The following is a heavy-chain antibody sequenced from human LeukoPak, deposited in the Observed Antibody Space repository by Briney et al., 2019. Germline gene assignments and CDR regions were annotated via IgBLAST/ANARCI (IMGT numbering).Heavy chain of an antibody. V-gene: IGHV3-23*01. J-gene: IGHJ4*02. Sequence: GGSLRLSCAASGFTFSSYAMSWVRQAPGKGLEWVSAISGSGGSKYYADSVKGRFTISRDNSKNTLYLQMNSLRAEDTAVYFCAKRGIVIRAVIIVGFHKEAYYFDDWGQGALVTVSS. CDR2: ISGSGGSK. CDR3: AKRGIVIRAVIIVGFHKEAYYFDD. D-gene: IGHD3-10*01. CDR1: GFTFSSYA.